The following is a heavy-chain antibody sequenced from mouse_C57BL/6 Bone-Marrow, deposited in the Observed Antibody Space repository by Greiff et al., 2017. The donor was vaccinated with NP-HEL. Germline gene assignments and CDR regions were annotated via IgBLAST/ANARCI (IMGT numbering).Heavy chain of an antibody. CDR3: ARDYSNYPDYFDY. V-gene: IGHV1-59*01. CDR2: IDPSDSYT. CDR1: GYTFTSYW. Sequence: VQLQQSGAELVRPGTSVKLSCKASGYTFTSYWMHWVKQRPGQGLEWIGVIDPSDSYTNYNQKFKGKATLTVDTTSSTAYMQLSSLTSEDSAVYYCARDYSNYPDYFDYWGQGTTLTVSS. D-gene: IGHD2-5*01. J-gene: IGHJ2*01.